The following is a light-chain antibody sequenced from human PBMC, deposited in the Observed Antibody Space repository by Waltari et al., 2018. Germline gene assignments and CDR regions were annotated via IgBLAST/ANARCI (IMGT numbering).Light chain of an antibody. Sequence: QSALTQPASVSGSPGQSITISCTGTNSDVGAYQYVSWYQQNPGKAPKLIIFDVSRRPSGVSYRFSGSKSCGTASLTSAGLQAGDEADYYCSSYTTSATWVFGGGTRVAVL. CDR1: NSDVGAYQY. V-gene: IGLV2-14*03. CDR3: SSYTTSATWV. CDR2: DVS. J-gene: IGLJ3*02.